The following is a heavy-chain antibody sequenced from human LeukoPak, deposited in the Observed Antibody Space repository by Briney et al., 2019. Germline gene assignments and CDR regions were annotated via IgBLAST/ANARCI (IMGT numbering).Heavy chain of an antibody. Sequence: ASVKVSCKASGGTFSSYAISWVRQAPGQGLEWMGGIIPIFGTASYAQKFQGRVTITADESTSTAYMELSSLRSEDTAVYYCARDNDRVVPAADYYGMDVWGQGTTVTVSS. CDR2: IIPIFGTA. J-gene: IGHJ6*02. D-gene: IGHD2-2*01. CDR1: GGTFSSYA. V-gene: IGHV1-69*13. CDR3: ARDNDRVVPAADYYGMDV.